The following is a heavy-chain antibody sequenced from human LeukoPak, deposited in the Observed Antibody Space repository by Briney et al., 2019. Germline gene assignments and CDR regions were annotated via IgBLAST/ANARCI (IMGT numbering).Heavy chain of an antibody. CDR3: ARDASLGFPWGY. Sequence: GASVKVPCKASGYTFTSYDINWVRQATGQGLEWMGWMNPNSGNTGYAQKFQGRVTMTRNTSISTAYMELSSLRSEDTAVYYCARDASLGFPWGYWGQGTLVTVSS. J-gene: IGHJ4*02. V-gene: IGHV1-8*01. CDR2: MNPNSGNT. CDR1: GYTFTSYD. D-gene: IGHD3-16*01.